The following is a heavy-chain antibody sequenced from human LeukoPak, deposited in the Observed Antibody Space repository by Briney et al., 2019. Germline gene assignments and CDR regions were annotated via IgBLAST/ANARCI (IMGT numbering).Heavy chain of an antibody. CDR3: AKDIFPPSYYDILTVWRAFDI. V-gene: IGHV3-23*01. CDR1: GFTFSSYA. J-gene: IGHJ3*02. CDR2: ISGSGGST. D-gene: IGHD3-9*01. Sequence: GGSLRLSCAASGFTFSSYAMSWVRQAPGKGLEWVSAISGSGGSTYYADSVKGRFTISRDNSKNTLYLQMNSLRAEDTALYYCAKDIFPPSYYDILTVWRAFDIWGQGTMVTVSS.